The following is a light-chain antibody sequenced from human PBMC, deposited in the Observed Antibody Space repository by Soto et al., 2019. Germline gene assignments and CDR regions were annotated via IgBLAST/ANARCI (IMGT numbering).Light chain of an antibody. J-gene: IGKJ1*01. CDR2: GAS. CDR1: QSVSSN. V-gene: IGKV3-15*01. CDR3: HQHNNWWT. Sequence: EVLMTRSPATLSVSPGERATLSCRASQSVSSNLAWYQQKLGQAPRLLIYGASTRAAGIPARFSGSGSGTDFTLTITSLQSEDFGVYYCHQHNNWWTFGQGTKVDIK.